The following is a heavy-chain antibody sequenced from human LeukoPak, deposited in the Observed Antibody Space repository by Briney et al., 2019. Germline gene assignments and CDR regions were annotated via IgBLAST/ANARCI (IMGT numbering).Heavy chain of an antibody. Sequence: GASVKVSCKASGYTFIRYYMHWVRQAPGQGLEWMGMINPTSGSTTYAQKFQGRVTMTRDTSTSTVYMELSSLRSEDTAVYFCVCGIAALYCFDYWGQGTLVTVSS. CDR3: VCGIAALYCFDY. D-gene: IGHD6-13*01. CDR2: INPTSGST. J-gene: IGHJ4*02. V-gene: IGHV1-46*01. CDR1: GYTFIRYY.